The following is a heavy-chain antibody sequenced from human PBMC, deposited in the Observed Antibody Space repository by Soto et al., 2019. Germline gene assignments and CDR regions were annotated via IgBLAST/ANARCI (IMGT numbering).Heavy chain of an antibody. V-gene: IGHV3-7*04. CDR2: IKQDGSEK. J-gene: IGHJ6*02. CDR1: GFTYSSSR. CDR3: ARFYYDSSGYLPSPYYYYYGMDV. D-gene: IGHD3-22*01. Sequence: GGALRLSCAAPGFTYSSSRMSRVRQAPGKGLEWVANIKQDGSEKYYVDSVKGRSTISRDNAKNSLYLQMNSLRAEDTAVYYCARFYYDSSGYLPSPYYYYYGMDVWGQGTTVTVSS.